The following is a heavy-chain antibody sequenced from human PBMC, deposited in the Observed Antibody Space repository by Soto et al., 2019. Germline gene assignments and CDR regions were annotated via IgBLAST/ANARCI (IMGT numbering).Heavy chain of an antibody. J-gene: IGHJ4*02. Sequence: SETLSLTCAVYGGSFSGYYWSWIRQPPGKGLEWIGEINHSGSTNYNPSLKSRVTISVDTSKNQFSLKLSSVTAADTAVHYCARRPAWVGGKSYYFDYWGQGTMVTVSS. CDR1: GGSFSGYY. V-gene: IGHV4-34*01. CDR3: ARRPAWVGGKSYYFDY. CDR2: INHSGST. D-gene: IGHD1-26*01.